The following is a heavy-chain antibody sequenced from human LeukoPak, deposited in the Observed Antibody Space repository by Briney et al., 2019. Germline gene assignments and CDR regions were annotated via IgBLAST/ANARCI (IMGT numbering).Heavy chain of an antibody. CDR2: INPNSGGT. J-gene: IGHJ3*02. CDR3: ARAVATGQRGTDDAFDI. CDR1: GYTFTGYY. Sequence: ASVKVSCKASGYTFTGYYMHWVRQAPGQELEWMGWINPNSGGTNYAQKFQGRVTMTRDTSISTAYMELSRLRSDDTAVYYCARAVATGQRGTDDAFDIWGQGTMVTVSS. D-gene: IGHD5-12*01. V-gene: IGHV1-2*02.